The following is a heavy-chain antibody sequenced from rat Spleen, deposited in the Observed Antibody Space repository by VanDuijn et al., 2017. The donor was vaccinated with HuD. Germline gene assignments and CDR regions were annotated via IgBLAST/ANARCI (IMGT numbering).Heavy chain of an antibody. V-gene: IGHV5-22*01. CDR1: GFAFSHYY. CDR3: ARRSGDVFDY. D-gene: IGHD1-1*01. J-gene: IGHJ2*01. CDR2: ISYEGSVT. Sequence: VQLVESGGGLVQPGRSLKLSCAASGFAFSHYYMAWVRQAPKGGLEWVAIISYEGSVTYSGDSVKGRFTISRDSAKSTLYLQMSSLRSEDTATYYCARRSGDVFDYWGQGVMVTVSS.